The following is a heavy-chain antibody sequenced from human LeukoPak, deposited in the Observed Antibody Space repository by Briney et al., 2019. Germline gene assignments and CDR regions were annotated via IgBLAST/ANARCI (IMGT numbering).Heavy chain of an antibody. D-gene: IGHD7-27*01. CDR1: GFTFSSYS. V-gene: IGHV3-48*01. CDR3: ASLTGGSY. J-gene: IGHJ4*02. CDR2: ISSSSSTI. Sequence: GGSLRLSCAASGFTFSSYSMNWVRQAPGKGLEWVSYISSSSSTIYYADSVKGRFTISRDNAKNSLYLQMNSLRAEDTAVYYCASLTGGSYWGQGTLVTVSS.